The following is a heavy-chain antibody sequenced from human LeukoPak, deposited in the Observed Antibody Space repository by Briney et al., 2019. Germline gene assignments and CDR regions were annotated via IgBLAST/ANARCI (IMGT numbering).Heavy chain of an antibody. V-gene: IGHV3-33*01. CDR3: ATEGGSLEKINY. J-gene: IGHJ4*02. D-gene: IGHD5-24*01. CDR1: GFTFGSTG. Sequence: AGGSLRLSCAASGFTFGSTGMHWVRQAPGKGLEWVAVIWYDGSNKYYADSVKGRFTISRDNSKNTLYLQMNSLRAEDTAVYYCATEGGSLEKINYWGQGTLVTVSS. CDR2: IWYDGSNK.